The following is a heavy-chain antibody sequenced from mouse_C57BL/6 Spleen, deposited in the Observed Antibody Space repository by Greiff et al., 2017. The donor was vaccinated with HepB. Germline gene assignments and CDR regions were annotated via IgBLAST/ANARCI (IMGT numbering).Heavy chain of an antibody. CDR3: AREVIERGLRDAMDY. CDR2: IYPGSGST. V-gene: IGHV1-55*01. Sequence: VQLQQSGAELVKPGASVKMSCKASGYTFTSYWITWVKQRPGQGLEWIGDIYPGSGSTNYNEKFKSKATLTVDTSSSTAYMQLSSLTSEDSAVYYCAREVIERGLRDAMDYWGQGTSVTVSS. CDR1: GYTFTSYW. J-gene: IGHJ4*01. D-gene: IGHD2-4*01.